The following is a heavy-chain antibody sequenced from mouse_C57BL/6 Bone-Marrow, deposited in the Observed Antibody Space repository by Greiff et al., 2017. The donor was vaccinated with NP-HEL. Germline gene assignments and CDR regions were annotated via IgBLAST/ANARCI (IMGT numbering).Heavy chain of an antibody. CDR2: IYPSDSET. CDR3: AEVHSPPFAC. J-gene: IGHJ3*01. CDR1: GYTFTSYW. V-gene: IGHV1-61*01. Sequence: QVQLQQPGAELVRPGSSVKLSCKASGYTFTSYWMDWVKQRPGQGLEWIGNIYPSDSETHYNQKFKDKATLTVDKSSSTAYMQLSSLTSEDSAVYYRAEVHSPPFACWGDGALAIVSA.